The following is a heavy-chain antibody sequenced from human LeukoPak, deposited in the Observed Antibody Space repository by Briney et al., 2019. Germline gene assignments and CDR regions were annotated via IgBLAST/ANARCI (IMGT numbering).Heavy chain of an antibody. J-gene: IGHJ4*02. V-gene: IGHV3-73*01. D-gene: IGHD1-1*01. Sequence: GGSLRLSCAASGFTFSGSAMHWVRQASGKGLEWVGRIRSKANSYATAYAASVKGRFTISRDYSKNTAYLQINSLKTEDTAVYYCTTQLMETDFDYWGQGTLVTVSS. CDR1: GFTFSGSA. CDR2: IRSKANSYAT. CDR3: TTQLMETDFDY.